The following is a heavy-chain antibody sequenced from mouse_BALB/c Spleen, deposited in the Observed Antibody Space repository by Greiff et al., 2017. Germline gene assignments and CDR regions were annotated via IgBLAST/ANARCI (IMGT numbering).Heavy chain of an antibody. CDR1: GFTFSDYY. J-gene: IGHJ4*01. CDR3: ARDRAYSHYYAMDY. V-gene: IGHV5-4*02. Sequence: EVQRVESGGGLVKPGGSLKLSCAASGFTFSDYYMYWVRQTPEKRLEWVATISDGGSYTYYPDSVKGRFTISRDNAKNNLYLQMSSLKSEDTAMYYCARDRAYSHYYAMDYWGQGTSVTVSS. D-gene: IGHD2-10*01. CDR2: ISDGGSYT.